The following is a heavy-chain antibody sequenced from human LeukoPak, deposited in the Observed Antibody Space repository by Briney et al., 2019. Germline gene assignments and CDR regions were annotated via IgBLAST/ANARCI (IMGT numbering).Heavy chain of an antibody. Sequence: GGSLRLSCAASGFTFSTYNMNWVRQAPGKGLEWVSSITTSSTYIYYADSVKGRLTISRDNAKNSLYLQMNSLRAEDTAIYYCARDPYSGNYGDYYYYYMDVWGKGTTVTISS. CDR1: GFTFSTYN. CDR3: ARDPYSGNYGDYYYYYMDV. CDR2: ITTSSTYI. J-gene: IGHJ6*03. V-gene: IGHV3-21*01. D-gene: IGHD1-26*01.